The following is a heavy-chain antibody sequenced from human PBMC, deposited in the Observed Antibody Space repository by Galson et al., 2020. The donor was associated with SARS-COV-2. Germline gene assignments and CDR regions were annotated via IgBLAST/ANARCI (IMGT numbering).Heavy chain of an antibody. J-gene: IGHJ4*02. CDR3: AREYNSGSYDY. Sequence: SETLSLTCTVSGGSISSYYWSWIRQPPGKGLEWIGYIYYSGSTNYNPSLKSRVTISVDTSKNQFSLKLSSVTAADTAVYYCAREYNSGSYDYWGQGTLVTVSS. CDR2: IYYSGST. CDR1: GGSISSYY. D-gene: IGHD1-26*01. V-gene: IGHV4-59*01.